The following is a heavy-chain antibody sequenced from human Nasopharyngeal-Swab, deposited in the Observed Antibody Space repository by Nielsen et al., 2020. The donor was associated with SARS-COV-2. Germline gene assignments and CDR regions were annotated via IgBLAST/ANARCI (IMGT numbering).Heavy chain of an antibody. V-gene: IGHV1-2*06. J-gene: IGHJ4*02. CDR1: GYTLTELS. Sequence: ASVKVSCKVSGYTLTELSMHWVRQAPGQGLEWMGRINPNSGGTNYAQKFQGRVTMTRDTSISTAYMELSRLRSDDTAVYYCARMAVAGTGDYWGQGTLVTVSS. CDR3: ARMAVAGTGDY. CDR2: INPNSGGT. D-gene: IGHD6-19*01.